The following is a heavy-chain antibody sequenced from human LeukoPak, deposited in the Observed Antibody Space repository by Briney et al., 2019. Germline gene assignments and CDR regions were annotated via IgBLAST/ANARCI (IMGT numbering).Heavy chain of an antibody. J-gene: IGHJ4*02. D-gene: IGHD3-22*01. Sequence: GESLKISCQGSGYSFTSYWIGWVRQMPGKGLEWMGIIYPGDSDTRYSPSFQGQVTISADKSISTAYLQWSSLKASDTAIYYCARVGYYDSSGYYRANYFDYWGQGTLVTVSS. V-gene: IGHV5-51*01. CDR1: GYSFTSYW. CDR3: ARVGYYDSSGYYRANYFDY. CDR2: IYPGDSDT.